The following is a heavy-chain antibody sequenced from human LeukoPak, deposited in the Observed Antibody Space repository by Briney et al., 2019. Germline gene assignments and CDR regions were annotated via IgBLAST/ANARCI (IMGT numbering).Heavy chain of an antibody. CDR1: GGSFSGYY. V-gene: IGHV4-34*09. Sequence: SETLSLTCAVYGGSFSGYYWSWIRQPPGKGLEWIGEINHSGSTNYNPSLKSRVTISVDTSKNQFSLKLSSVTAADTAVYYCARGVVTPFDFDYWGQGTLVTVSS. D-gene: IGHD3-3*01. J-gene: IGHJ4*02. CDR2: INHSGST. CDR3: ARGVVTPFDFDY.